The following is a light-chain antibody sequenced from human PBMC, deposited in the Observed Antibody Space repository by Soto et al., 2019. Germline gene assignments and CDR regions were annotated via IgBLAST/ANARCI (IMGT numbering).Light chain of an antibody. Sequence: QSVLTQPRSVSGSPGQSVTISCTGTSTDVGGYSLVSWYQLHPGKAPKLMIYDVSKRPSGVPDRFSGSKSGNTASLTISGLQAEDEADYYCCSHAGSDSVVVFGGGTKLTVL. J-gene: IGLJ2*01. V-gene: IGLV2-11*01. CDR2: DVS. CDR1: STDVGGYSL. CDR3: CSHAGSDSVVV.